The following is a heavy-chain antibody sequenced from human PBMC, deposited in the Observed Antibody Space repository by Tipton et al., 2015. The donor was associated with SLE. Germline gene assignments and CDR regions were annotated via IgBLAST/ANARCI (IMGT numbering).Heavy chain of an antibody. D-gene: IGHD2-15*01. CDR2: INHSGST. V-gene: IGHV4-34*01. CDR1: GGSFSGYY. CDR3: ARDGRGYCDNSGCSEYHWFDP. J-gene: IGHJ5*02. Sequence: TLSLTCAVYGGSFSGYYWSWIRQPPGKGLEWIGEINHSGSTNYNPSLKSRVTISVDRSKNQFSLKLSSVTAADTAVYYCARDGRGYCDNSGCSEYHWFDPWGQGTLATVSS.